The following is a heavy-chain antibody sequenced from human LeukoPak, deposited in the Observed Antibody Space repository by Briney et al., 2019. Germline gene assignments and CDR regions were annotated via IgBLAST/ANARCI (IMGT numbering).Heavy chain of an antibody. J-gene: IGHJ4*02. Sequence: SETLSLTCAVYGGSFSGYYWSWIRQPPGKGLEWIGYIYYSGSTNYNPSLKSRVTISVDTSKNQFSLKLSSVTAADTAVYYCARGMDNGGQLFDYWGQGTLVTVSS. CDR2: IYYSGST. CDR1: GGSFSGYY. D-gene: IGHD4-23*01. V-gene: IGHV4-59*01. CDR3: ARGMDNGGQLFDY.